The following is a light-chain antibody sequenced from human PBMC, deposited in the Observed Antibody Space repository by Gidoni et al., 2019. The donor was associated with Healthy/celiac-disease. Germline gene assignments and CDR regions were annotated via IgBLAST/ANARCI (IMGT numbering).Light chain of an antibody. Sequence: QSALTQPAAVAGSPAQSLTISCTGTSSDVGSYNLVSWYQQHPGKAPKLMIYEVSKRPSGVSNRFSGSKSGNTASLTISGLQAEDEADYYCCSYAGSSTLVFGGGTKLTVL. CDR2: EVS. CDR1: SSDVGSYNL. J-gene: IGLJ2*01. V-gene: IGLV2-23*02. CDR3: CSYAGSSTLV.